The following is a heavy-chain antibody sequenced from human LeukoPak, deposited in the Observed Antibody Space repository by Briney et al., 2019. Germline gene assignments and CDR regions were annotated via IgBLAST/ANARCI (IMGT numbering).Heavy chain of an antibody. D-gene: IGHD3-10*01. Sequence: SETLSPTCAVYGGSFSGYYWSWIRQPPGKGLEWIGEINHSGSTNYNPSLKSRVTISVDTSKNQFSLKLSSVTAADTAVYYCARRRHPVRRLLHGSGSYSGGWFDPWGQGTLVTVSS. V-gene: IGHV4-34*01. CDR1: GGSFSGYY. CDR3: ARRRHPVRRLLHGSGSYSGGWFDP. CDR2: INHSGST. J-gene: IGHJ5*02.